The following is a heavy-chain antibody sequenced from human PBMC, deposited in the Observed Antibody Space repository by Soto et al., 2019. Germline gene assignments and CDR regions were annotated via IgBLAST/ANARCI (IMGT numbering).Heavy chain of an antibody. V-gene: IGHV6-1*01. J-gene: IGHJ6*02. CDR3: ARLGDCSSTSCQDYYYYGMDV. D-gene: IGHD2-2*01. CDR1: VDSVTSNSAA. Sequence: SQTLSLTCAISVDSVTSNSAAWNWIRQPPSRGLEWLGRTYYRSKWYNEYAVSVKSRITINPDTSKNQFSLQLNSVTPEDTAVYYCARLGDCSSTSCQDYYYYGMDVWGQGTTVTVSS. CDR2: TYYRSKWYN.